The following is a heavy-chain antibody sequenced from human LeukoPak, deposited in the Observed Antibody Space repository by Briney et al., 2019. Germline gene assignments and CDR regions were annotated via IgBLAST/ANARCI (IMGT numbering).Heavy chain of an antibody. J-gene: IGHJ4*02. V-gene: IGHV1-2*02. D-gene: IGHD3-10*02. CDR2: INPNSGGT. CDR1: GYTVTGYY. Sequence: ASVKVSCKASGYTVTGYYMHWVRQAPGQGLEWMGWINPNSGGTNYAQKFQGRVTMTRDTSISTAYMELSRLRSDDTAVYYCARDVRGVYYFDYWGQGTLVTVSS. CDR3: ARDVRGVYYFDY.